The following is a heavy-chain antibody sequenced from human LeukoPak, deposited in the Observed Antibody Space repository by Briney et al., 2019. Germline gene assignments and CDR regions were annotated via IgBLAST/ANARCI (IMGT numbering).Heavy chain of an antibody. CDR2: MNPNRGNT. J-gene: IGHJ6*03. CDR3: ARARRRAIDYYYYYYMDV. Sequence: ASVKVSCKASGYTFTSYDINWVRQATGQGREGMGWMNPNRGNTGYAQKFQGRVTMTRNTSISTAYMELSSLRSEDTAVYYCARARRRAIDYYYYYYMDVWGKGTTVTVSS. D-gene: IGHD3-10*01. CDR1: GYTFTSYD. V-gene: IGHV1-8*01.